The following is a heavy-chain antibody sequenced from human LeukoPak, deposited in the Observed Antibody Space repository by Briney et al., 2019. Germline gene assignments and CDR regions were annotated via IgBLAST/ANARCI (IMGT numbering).Heavy chain of an antibody. D-gene: IGHD6-6*01. CDR2: INPNSGGT. CDR3: ARERIAARRGTPGY. CDR1: GYTFTGYY. J-gene: IGHJ4*02. V-gene: IGHV1-2*02. Sequence: ASVKVSCKASGYTFTGYYMYWVRQAPGQGLEWMGWINPNSGGTNYAQKFQGRVTMTRDTSISTAYMELSRLRSDDTAVYYCARERIAARRGTPGYWGQGTLVTVSS.